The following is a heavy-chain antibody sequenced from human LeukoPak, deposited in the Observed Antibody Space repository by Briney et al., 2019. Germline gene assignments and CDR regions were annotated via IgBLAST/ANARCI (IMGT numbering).Heavy chain of an antibody. V-gene: IGHV5-51*01. D-gene: IGHD3-3*01. CDR2: IYPGDSDT. Sequence: KVGESLKISCKGSGYSFTSYWIGWVRQMPGKGLEWMGIIYPGDSDTRYSPSFQGQVTISADKSISTAYLKWLSLKASDTDMYYCARSYYDFWSGYYGYWGQGTLVTVSS. CDR3: ARSYYDFWSGYYGY. J-gene: IGHJ4*02. CDR1: GYSFTSYW.